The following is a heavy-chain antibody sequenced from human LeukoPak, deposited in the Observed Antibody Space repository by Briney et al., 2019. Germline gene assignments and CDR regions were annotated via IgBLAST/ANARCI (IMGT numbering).Heavy chain of an antibody. CDR2: IIPIFGTA. V-gene: IGHV1-69*05. D-gene: IGHD3-22*01. Sequence: ASVKVSCKASGGTFSSYAISWVRQAPGQGLEWMGGIIPIFGTANYAQKFQGRVTMTRDTSISTAYMELSRLRSDDTAVYYCARVRYYDSSGYYSFDYWGQGTLVTVSS. CDR3: ARVRYYDSSGYYSFDY. J-gene: IGHJ4*02. CDR1: GGTFSSYA.